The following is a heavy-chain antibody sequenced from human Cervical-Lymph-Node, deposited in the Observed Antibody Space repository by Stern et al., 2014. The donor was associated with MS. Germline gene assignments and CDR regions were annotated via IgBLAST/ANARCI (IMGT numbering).Heavy chain of an antibody. CDR3: ARDDRSRFTD. Sequence: QVQLVESGPGVVKPSQTLSLTCTVTGGSLTSGGYFWNWVRQYPGKGLEWIGLLSYSGTTSYSASLKGRISISVDTSKNQFSLKLKYVTAADTAIYFCARDDRSRFTDWGQGTLVTVSS. D-gene: IGHD1-14*01. J-gene: IGHJ4*02. V-gene: IGHV4-31*03. CDR2: LSYSGTT. CDR1: GGSLTSGGYF.